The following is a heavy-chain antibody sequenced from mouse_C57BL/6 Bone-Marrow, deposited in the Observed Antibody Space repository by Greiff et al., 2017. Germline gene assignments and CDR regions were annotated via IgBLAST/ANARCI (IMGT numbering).Heavy chain of an antibody. CDR3: ARITPYLDY. J-gene: IGHJ2*01. CDR2: IYPSDSET. Sequence: VQLQQPGAELVRPGSSVKLSCKASGYTFTSYWMDWVKQRPGQGLEWIGNIYPSDSETHYNQKFKDKATLTVDKSSSTAYMQLSSLTSEDSAVYYCARITPYLDYWGQGTTLTVSS. D-gene: IGHD2-4*01. V-gene: IGHV1-61*01. CDR1: GYTFTSYW.